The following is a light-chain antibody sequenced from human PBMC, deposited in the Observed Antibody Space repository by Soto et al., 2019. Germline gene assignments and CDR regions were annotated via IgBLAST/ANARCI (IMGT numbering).Light chain of an antibody. CDR1: QSVRSSY. V-gene: IGKV3-20*01. J-gene: IGKJ5*01. Sequence: SPRTVYVCLGEGATLPCRASQSVRSSYLAWYQQKPGQAPRLLIFGASSRATGIPDRFSGSGSGTDFTLTISRLEPEDCAVYYCQQYGHSPPVTFGQWTLQDIK. CDR2: GAS. CDR3: QQYGHSPPVT.